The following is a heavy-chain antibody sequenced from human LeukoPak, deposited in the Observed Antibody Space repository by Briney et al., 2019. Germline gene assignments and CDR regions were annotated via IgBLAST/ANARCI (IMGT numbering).Heavy chain of an antibody. CDR1: GFTFSDYY. Sequence: GGSLRLSCAASGFTFSDYYMSWIRQAPGKGLEWVSYISRSGSTIYYADSVKGRFTISRDSAKNSLYLQMNSLRAEDTAVYYCAKALTRYCSGGSCSATDYWGQGTLVTVSS. CDR2: ISRSGSTI. CDR3: AKALTRYCSGGSCSATDY. V-gene: IGHV3-11*01. D-gene: IGHD2-15*01. J-gene: IGHJ4*02.